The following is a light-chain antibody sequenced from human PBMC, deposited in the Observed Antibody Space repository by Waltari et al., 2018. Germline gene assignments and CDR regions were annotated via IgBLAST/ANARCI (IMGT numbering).Light chain of an antibody. CDR1: QSISNW. Sequence: DIEMTQSPSTLSASVGDRLTITCRASQSISNWLAWYQQKPGKAPNLLIYKAYSLESGVPSRFSGSGSGTEFTLTISSLQPDDFATYYCQQYYSYPITFGGGTKVEIK. J-gene: IGKJ4*01. CDR2: KAY. CDR3: QQYYSYPIT. V-gene: IGKV1-5*03.